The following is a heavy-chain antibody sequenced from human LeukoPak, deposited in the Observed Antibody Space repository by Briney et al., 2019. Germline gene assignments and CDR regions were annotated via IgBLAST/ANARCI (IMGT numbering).Heavy chain of an antibody. V-gene: IGHV1-2*02. J-gene: IGHJ3*02. Sequence: GASVKVSCKASGYTFTGYYMHWVRQAPGQGLEWMGWINPNSGGTNYAQKFQGRVTMTRDTSISTAYMELSRLRSDDTAVYYCARPSSIAELDAFDIWGQGTMVTVSS. CDR3: ARPSSIAELDAFDI. CDR1: GYTFTGYY. CDR2: INPNSGGT. D-gene: IGHD6-6*01.